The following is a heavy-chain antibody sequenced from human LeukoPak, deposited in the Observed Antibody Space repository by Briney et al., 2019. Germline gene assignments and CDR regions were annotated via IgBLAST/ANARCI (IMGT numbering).Heavy chain of an antibody. V-gene: IGHV1-69*05. CDR1: GGTFSSYA. D-gene: IGHD2-2*01. CDR2: IILIFGTA. Sequence: SVKVSCKASGGTFSSYAISWVRQAPRQGLEWMGGIILIFGTAKHAQKFQGRGTIATDESTGTAYMAQGRLRSEDTAVYFCARRWAYCSSTSCPVYYYYMDVWGKGTTVTVSS. CDR3: ARRWAYCSSTSCPVYYYYMDV. J-gene: IGHJ6*03.